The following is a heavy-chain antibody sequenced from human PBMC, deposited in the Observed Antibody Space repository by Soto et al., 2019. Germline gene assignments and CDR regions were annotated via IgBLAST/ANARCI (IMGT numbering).Heavy chain of an antibody. CDR3: ARDSGYYSL. V-gene: IGHV3-30-3*01. D-gene: IGHD3-22*01. CDR1: GFTFSSYA. CDR2: ISYDVSNK. Sequence: QVQLVESGGGVVQPGRSLRLACAASGFTFSSYAMHWVRQASGKGLEWVAVISYDVSNKYYADSVKGRFTISGDNSKNTLYLQMNSLRAEDKAVYYCARDSGYYSLWGQGTLVTVSS. J-gene: IGHJ4*02.